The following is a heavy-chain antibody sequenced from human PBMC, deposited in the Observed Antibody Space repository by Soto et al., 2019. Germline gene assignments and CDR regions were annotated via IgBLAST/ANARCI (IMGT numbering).Heavy chain of an antibody. J-gene: IGHJ5*02. CDR3: AREVGYGYFSAALLA. CDR1: GGTFSSHS. Sequence: VQLMQSGAEVKQPGSSVKVSCKASGGTFSSHSINWVRQAPGQGLEWMGGIITLFGTANYAQNFQGRVTITADQSTSPGYMELDSLRSDDTAVYYCAREVGYGYFSAALLAWGQGTLVTVSS. D-gene: IGHD5-12*01. V-gene: IGHV1-69*01. CDR2: IITLFGTA.